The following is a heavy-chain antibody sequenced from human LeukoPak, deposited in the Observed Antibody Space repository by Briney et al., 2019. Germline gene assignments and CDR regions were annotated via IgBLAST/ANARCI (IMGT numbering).Heavy chain of an antibody. D-gene: IGHD4-17*01. CDR3: ASTNDFGDYMGA. Sequence: SQTLSLTCAVSGGSISSGGYSWSWIRQPPGKGLEWIGYMYHGGSTYYSPSLEGRVTISVARSKNQLSLKVTSVTAADTAVYYCASTNDFGDYMGAWGQGILVTVSS. CDR2: MYHGGST. J-gene: IGHJ5*02. V-gene: IGHV4-30-2*01. CDR1: GGSISSGGYS.